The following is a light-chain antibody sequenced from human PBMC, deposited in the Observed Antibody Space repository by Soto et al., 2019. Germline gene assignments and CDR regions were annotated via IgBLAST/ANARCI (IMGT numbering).Light chain of an antibody. CDR3: QQYNNWPFS. CDR2: DVS. V-gene: IGKV3-15*01. CDR1: QGVTTN. Sequence: EIVMTQPPDTLSVSPGETATLPCRAGQGVTTNFACYQQKSGQSPRLLIYDVSIRATGVPARFSATGSETDFTLTISGLQSGDSAVYFCQQYNNWPFSFGQGTRLEIK. J-gene: IGKJ5*01.